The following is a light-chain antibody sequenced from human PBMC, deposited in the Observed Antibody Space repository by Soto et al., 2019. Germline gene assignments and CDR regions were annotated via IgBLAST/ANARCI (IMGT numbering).Light chain of an antibody. CDR2: SAS. V-gene: IGKV1D-12*01. CDR3: QQSHSVPLT. J-gene: IGKJ4*01. CDR1: QNVRFW. Sequence: DIQMTQSPSSVSASVGDRVTITCRASQNVRFWLAWHQQKPGKAPKSLIRSASSLQPGAPSRFSGSGSGTEFTLTITNLQPEDFATYYCQQSHSVPLTFGGGTKVEI.